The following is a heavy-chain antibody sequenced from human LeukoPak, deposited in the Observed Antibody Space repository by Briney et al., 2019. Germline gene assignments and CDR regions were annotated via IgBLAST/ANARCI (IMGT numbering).Heavy chain of an antibody. Sequence: PGGSLRLSCAASGFTFSDYWMTWVRQAPGKGLEGVANIRQDGSEKYHVDSVKGRFTISRDNAKNSVYLQMNSLRAEDTAVYYCARISCSRSSCYGVYDYWGQGSLVTVSS. J-gene: IGHJ4*02. D-gene: IGHD2-15*01. CDR2: IRQDGSEK. CDR1: GFTFSDYW. CDR3: ARISCSRSSCYGVYDY. V-gene: IGHV3-7*01.